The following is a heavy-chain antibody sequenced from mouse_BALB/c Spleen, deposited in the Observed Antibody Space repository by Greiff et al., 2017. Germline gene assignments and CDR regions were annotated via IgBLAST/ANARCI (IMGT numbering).Heavy chain of an antibody. CDR3: ARAEGNYYAMDY. Sequence: QVQLKESGPGLVAPSQSLSITCTVSGFSLTSYGVHWVRQPPGKGLEWLGVIWAGGSTNYNSAIMSRLSISKDNSKSQVFLKMSSLQTDDTAMYYCARAEGNYYAMDYWGQGTSVTVSS. D-gene: IGHD2-1*01. V-gene: IGHV2-9*02. J-gene: IGHJ4*01. CDR1: GFSLTSYG. CDR2: IWAGGST.